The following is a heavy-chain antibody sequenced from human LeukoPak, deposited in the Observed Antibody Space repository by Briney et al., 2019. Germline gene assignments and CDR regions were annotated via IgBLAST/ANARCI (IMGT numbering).Heavy chain of an antibody. V-gene: IGHV4-30-2*01. CDR2: IYHSGST. D-gene: IGHD3-16*01. J-gene: IGHJ4*02. CDR1: GGSISSGGYS. Sequence: MPSQTLSLTCVVSGGSISSGGYSWSWIRQPPGKGLEWIGYIYHSGSTYYNPSLKSRVTISVDRSKNQFSLKLSSVTAADTAMYYCARVGDYALKDWGQGTLVTVSS. CDR3: ARVGDYALKD.